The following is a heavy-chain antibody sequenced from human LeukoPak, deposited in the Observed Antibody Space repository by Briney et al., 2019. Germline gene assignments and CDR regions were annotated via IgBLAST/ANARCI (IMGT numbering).Heavy chain of an antibody. J-gene: IGHJ6*02. Sequence: GGSLRLSCAASGFTFSSYSMNWVRQAPGKGLEWVSSISSSSSYIYYADSVKGRFTISRDNAKNSLYLQMNSLRAEDTAVYYCASKITFGGVHGGVWGQGTTVTVSS. V-gene: IGHV3-21*01. CDR1: GFTFSSYS. CDR2: ISSSSSYI. CDR3: ASKITFGGVHGGV. D-gene: IGHD3-16*01.